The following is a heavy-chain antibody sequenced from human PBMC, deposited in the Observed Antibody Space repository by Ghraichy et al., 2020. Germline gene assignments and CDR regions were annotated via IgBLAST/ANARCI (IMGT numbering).Heavy chain of an antibody. CDR3: ARVYGEGDFDY. D-gene: IGHD4-17*01. CDR1: GYSISSGYY. J-gene: IGHJ4*02. CDR2: IYHSGST. Sequence: SETLSLTCTVSGYSISSGYYWGWIRQPPGKGLEWIGSIYHSGSTYYNPSLKSRVTISVDTSKNQFSLKLSSVTAADTAVYYCARVYGEGDFDYWGQGTLVTVSS. V-gene: IGHV4-38-2*02.